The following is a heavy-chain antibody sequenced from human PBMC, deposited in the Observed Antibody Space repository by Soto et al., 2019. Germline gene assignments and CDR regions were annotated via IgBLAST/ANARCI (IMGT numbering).Heavy chain of an antibody. Sequence: ASVKVSCKASGYTFTNYAVHWVRQAPGQRLEWMGWINAGNGNTRYSQKFQGRVTITRDTPARTVYMELSSLRSEDTAVYYCARGHLSVVPVASWFYYMDVWGKGTTVTVSS. D-gene: IGHD2-2*01. J-gene: IGHJ6*03. CDR1: GYTFTNYA. CDR2: INAGNGNT. V-gene: IGHV1-3*01. CDR3: ARGHLSVVPVASWFYYMDV.